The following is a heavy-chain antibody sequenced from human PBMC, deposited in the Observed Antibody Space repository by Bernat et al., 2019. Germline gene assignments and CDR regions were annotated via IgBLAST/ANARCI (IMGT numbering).Heavy chain of an antibody. CDR3: AVLWFWELTHKYYYYGMDV. J-gene: IGHJ6*02. D-gene: IGHD3-10*01. CDR2: ISYDGSNK. CDR1: GFTFSSYG. Sequence: VQLVESGGGLVQPGRSLRLSCAASGFTFSSYGMLWVRQAPGQGLAWVEVISYDGSNKYYADSVKGRFTISRDKSKNQRDLKMNSQRAEDTAVYYCAVLWFWELTHKYYYYGMDVWGQGTTVTVSS. V-gene: IGHV3-30*03.